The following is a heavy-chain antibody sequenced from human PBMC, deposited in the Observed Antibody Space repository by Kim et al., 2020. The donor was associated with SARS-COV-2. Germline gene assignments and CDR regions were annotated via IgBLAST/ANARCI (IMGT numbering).Heavy chain of an antibody. J-gene: IGHJ4*02. CDR1: GFSFRRYD. V-gene: IGHV3-30*18. CDR2: ISSDGSKT. D-gene: IGHD5-12*01. CDR3: ANEFTYTGGSYIDY. Sequence: GGSLRLSCATFGFSFRRYDMHWVCQAPGKGLEWVAVISSDGSKTYYGDSVKGRFTISRDNSKNTVFLHMSNLRPEDTGVYFCANEFTYTGGSYIDYWGRGTQVTVSS.